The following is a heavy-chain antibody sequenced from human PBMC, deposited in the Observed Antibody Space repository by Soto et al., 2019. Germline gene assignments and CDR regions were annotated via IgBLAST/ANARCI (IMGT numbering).Heavy chain of an antibody. CDR1: WYDFTTYL. CDR3: ARQKKDFLTGYYRYCVKVV. CDR2: IYPGDSDT. D-gene: IGHD3-9*01. V-gene: IGHV5-51*01. J-gene: IGHJ6*02. Sequence: PGEPLKISCKGSWYDFTTYLIGWVRQMPGKGLEWIGIIYPGDSDTRYSPSFQGQVTISADSPISTAYLQWSSLKASDTAMYYWARQKKDFLTGYYRYCVKVVWGPGTRVT.